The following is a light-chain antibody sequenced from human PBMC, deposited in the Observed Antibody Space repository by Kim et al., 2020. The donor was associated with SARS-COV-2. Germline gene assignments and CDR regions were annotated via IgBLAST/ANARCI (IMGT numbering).Light chain of an antibody. CDR2: GAS. J-gene: IGKJ2*01. V-gene: IGKV3-15*01. CDR1: QSVSSS. Sequence: ATPGERATLASRARQSVSSSLAWYQQKPGQGPMPLIDGASTRATGIPARFSGSGSGTEFTPTISSLQSEDFAVDDCQQYNNWPTFGQGTKLEI. CDR3: QQYNNWPT.